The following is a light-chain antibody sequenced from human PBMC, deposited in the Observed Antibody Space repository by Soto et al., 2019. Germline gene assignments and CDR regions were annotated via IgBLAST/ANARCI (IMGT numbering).Light chain of an antibody. V-gene: IGKV1-8*01. CDR3: QQYYSYPST. CDR1: QGISSY. Sequence: TQSPSSLSASTGDRVTITCRASQGISSYLAWYQQKPGKAPKLLIYAASTLQSGVPSRFSGSGSGTDFTLTISCLQSEDFATYYCQQYYSYPSTFGGGTKV. CDR2: AAS. J-gene: IGKJ4*01.